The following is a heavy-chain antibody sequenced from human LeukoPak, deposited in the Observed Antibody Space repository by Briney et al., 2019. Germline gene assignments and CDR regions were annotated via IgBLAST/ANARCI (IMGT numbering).Heavy chain of an antibody. CDR1: GFTFSRYA. J-gene: IGHJ3*02. D-gene: IGHD3-3*01. CDR2: IKSKTNGGTT. CDR3: RTQPAVYYGGSYTFDI. V-gene: IGHV3-15*01. Sequence: GGSLRLSCAGSGFTFSRYAMHCVRQAPGKGLEWVGRIKSKTNGGTTDHAAPVKGRFTISRYDSKDTLYLQMNSLKTEDTAVYYCRTQPAVYYGGSYTFDIWGQGTMVTVSS.